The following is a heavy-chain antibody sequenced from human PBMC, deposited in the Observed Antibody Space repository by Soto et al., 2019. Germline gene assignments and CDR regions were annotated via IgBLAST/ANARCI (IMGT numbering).Heavy chain of an antibody. Sequence: SGPTLVNPTQPLTLTCTFSGFSLSTSGVGVGWIRQPPGKALEWLALIYWDDDKRYSPSLKSRLTITKDISKDQVVLTMINMDPVDTGTYYCAHSRYSSSSLSLWGQGTLVTVSS. CDR3: AHSRYSSSSLSL. J-gene: IGHJ4*02. CDR2: IYWDDDK. CDR1: GFSLSTSGVG. V-gene: IGHV2-5*02. D-gene: IGHD6-6*01.